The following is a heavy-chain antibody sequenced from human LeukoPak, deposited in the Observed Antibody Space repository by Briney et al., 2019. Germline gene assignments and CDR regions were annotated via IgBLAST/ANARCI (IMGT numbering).Heavy chain of an antibody. Sequence: PGGSLRLSCAASGFTFSSYGMHWVRQAPGKGLEWVAVISYDGSNKYYADSVKGRFTISRDNSKNTLYLQMNSLRAEDTAVYYCAKDSSSWHAEYFQHWGQGTLVTVSS. V-gene: IGHV3-30*18. CDR3: AKDSSSWHAEYFQH. CDR1: GFTFSSYG. D-gene: IGHD6-13*01. CDR2: ISYDGSNK. J-gene: IGHJ1*01.